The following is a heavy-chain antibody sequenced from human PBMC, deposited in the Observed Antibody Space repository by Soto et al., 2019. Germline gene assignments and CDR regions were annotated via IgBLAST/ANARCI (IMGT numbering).Heavy chain of an antibody. V-gene: IGHV4-34*01. CDR1: GRSFRGYY. J-gene: IGHJ4*02. CDR2: INHSGST. CDR3: ASSEFH. D-gene: IGHD2-21*01. Sequence: ESLSLNCAVHGRSFRGYYWNWIRQPPGKGLEWIGEINHSGSTNYNPSLKSRVTISVDTSKNQFSLKLSSVTAADTAVYYCASSEFHWGQGTLVTVS.